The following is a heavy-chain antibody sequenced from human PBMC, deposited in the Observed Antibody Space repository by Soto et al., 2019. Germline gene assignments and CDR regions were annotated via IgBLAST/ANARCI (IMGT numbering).Heavy chain of an antibody. D-gene: IGHD2-2*01. Sequence: ASVKVSCKASGYTLTSYGISWVRQAPGQGLEWMGWISAYNGNTDYPQKLQSRVTMTTDTSTSTAYMELRSLRSDDTAVYYCAREGYCISASCYASALDYWGQGTLVTVSS. CDR3: AREGYCISASCYASALDY. J-gene: IGHJ4*02. V-gene: IGHV1-18*01. CDR2: ISAYNGNT. CDR1: GYTLTSYG.